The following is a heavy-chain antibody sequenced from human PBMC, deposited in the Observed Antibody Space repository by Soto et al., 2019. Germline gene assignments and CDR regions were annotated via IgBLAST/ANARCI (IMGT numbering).Heavy chain of an antibody. Sequence: QVQLMQSGAEVKKPGASVKVSCKASGDTFTEYYIHWVRQAPGQGLEWMGTVNPSGGHTTYAQHFLCRATMTRDTATSTLYMELTSLTSEDTAVYYCARGGQVVVVTAALDYWGQGTLVTVSS. CDR3: ARGGQVVVVTAALDY. CDR1: GDTFTEYY. CDR2: VNPSGGHT. J-gene: IGHJ4*02. V-gene: IGHV1-46*01. D-gene: IGHD2-21*02.